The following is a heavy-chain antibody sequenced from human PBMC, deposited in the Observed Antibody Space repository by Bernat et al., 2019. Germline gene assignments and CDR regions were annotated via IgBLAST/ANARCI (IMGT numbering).Heavy chain of an antibody. D-gene: IGHD2-2*01. V-gene: IGHV3-30*03. CDR1: GFTFSSYG. J-gene: IGHJ4*02. Sequence: QVQLVESGGGVVQLGRSLRLSCAASGFTFSSYGMHWVRQAPGKGLEWVAVISYDGSNKYYADSVKGRFTISRDNSKNTLYLQMNSLRAEDTAVYYCARAKYQLLTYFDYWGQGTLVTVSS. CDR3: ARAKYQLLTYFDY. CDR2: ISYDGSNK.